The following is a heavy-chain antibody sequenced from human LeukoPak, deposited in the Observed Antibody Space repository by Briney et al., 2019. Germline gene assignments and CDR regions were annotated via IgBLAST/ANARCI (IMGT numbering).Heavy chain of an antibody. D-gene: IGHD2-2*01. CDR1: GFTFSNAW. V-gene: IGHV3-15*01. J-gene: IGHJ4*02. CDR2: IKSKTDGGTT. Sequence: GGSLRLSCAASGFTFSNAWMSWVRQAPGKGLEWVGRIKSKTDGGTTDYAAPVKGRFTISRDDSKNTLYLQMNGLKTEDTAVYYCTTHIIVVVPAAIDYWGQGTLVTVSS. CDR3: TTHIIVVVPAAIDY.